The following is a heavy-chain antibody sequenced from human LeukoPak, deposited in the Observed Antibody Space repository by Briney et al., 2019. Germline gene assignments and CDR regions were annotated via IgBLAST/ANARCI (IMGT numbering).Heavy chain of an antibody. CDR2: ISSSSSTI. Sequence: GGSLRLSCAASGFTFSSYSMNWVRQAPVKGLEWVSYISSSSSTIYYADSVKGRFTISRDNARNSLYLQMNSLRAEDTAVYYCAGRGLHAFDIWGQGTMVTVSS. V-gene: IGHV3-48*01. J-gene: IGHJ3*02. CDR1: GFTFSSYS. D-gene: IGHD5-18*01. CDR3: AGRGLHAFDI.